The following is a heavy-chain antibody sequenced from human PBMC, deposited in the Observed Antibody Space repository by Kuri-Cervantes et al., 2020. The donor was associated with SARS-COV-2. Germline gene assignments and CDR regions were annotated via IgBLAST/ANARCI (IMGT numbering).Heavy chain of an antibody. CDR1: GDTISSYSGSFDY. D-gene: IGHD2-2*01. CDR3: ASRGLTVVPT. J-gene: IGHJ4*02. CDR2: IYHDGST. Sequence: AESLSLTCTVSGDTISSYSGSFDYWPWIRQPPGKGLEWIGSIYHDGSTYSIPSLKARVTISVDTSKNQISLTLISVTDADTAVYYCASRGLTVVPTWGQGILVTVSS. V-gene: IGHV4-39*01.